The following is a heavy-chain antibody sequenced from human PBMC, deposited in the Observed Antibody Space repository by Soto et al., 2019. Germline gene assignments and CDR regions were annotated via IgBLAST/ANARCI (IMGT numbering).Heavy chain of an antibody. CDR2: IYYSGST. J-gene: IGHJ4*02. CDR1: GASITIYY. Sequence: SETLSLTCTVSGASITIYYWSWIRQPPGKGLEWIGYIYYSGSTNCNPSLESRVTMSADTSKDQVSLKLSSVTAADTAVYYCERGGPGPIPDYWGQGRWVTVYS. D-gene: IGHD3-10*01. CDR3: ERGGPGPIPDY. V-gene: IGHV4-59*01.